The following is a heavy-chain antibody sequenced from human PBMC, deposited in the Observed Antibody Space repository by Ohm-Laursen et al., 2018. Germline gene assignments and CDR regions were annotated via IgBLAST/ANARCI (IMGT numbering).Heavy chain of an antibody. Sequence: SLRLSCAASGFTFSNAWMSWVRQSPGKGLEWVGRIKSETDDGTIDYAAPVKGRFTVSRDDSKNTLYLQMNSLKTEDTAVYYCTTEDSGGFAYWGQGTLVTVSS. CDR3: TTEDSGGFAY. CDR1: GFTFSNAW. CDR2: IKSETDDGTI. J-gene: IGHJ4*02. D-gene: IGHD2-15*01. V-gene: IGHV3-15*01.